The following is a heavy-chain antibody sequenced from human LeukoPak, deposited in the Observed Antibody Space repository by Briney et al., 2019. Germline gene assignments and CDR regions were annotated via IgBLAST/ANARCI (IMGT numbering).Heavy chain of an antibody. J-gene: IGHJ4*02. CDR1: GGSFSGYY. CDR3: ASTAAAGTEGY. D-gene: IGHD6-13*01. V-gene: IGHV4-34*01. CDR2: INHSGST. Sequence: PSETLSLTCAVYGGSFSGYYWSWIRQPPGKGLEWIGEINHSGSTNYNPSLKSRVTISVDTSKNQFSLKLSSVTAADMAVYYCASTAAAGTEGYWGQGTLVTVSS.